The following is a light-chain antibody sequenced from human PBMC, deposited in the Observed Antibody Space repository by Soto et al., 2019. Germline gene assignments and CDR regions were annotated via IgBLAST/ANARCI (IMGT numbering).Light chain of an antibody. CDR1: SSDVGGYNF. V-gene: IGLV2-14*01. CDR2: GVT. CDR3: SSYMSNSHVM. J-gene: IGLJ3*02. Sequence: QSVLTQPASVSGSPGQSITISCTGTSSDVGGYNFVSWYQQHPGKVPKLIIYGVTNRPSGVSDRFSGSKSGNTASLTISGLQAGDEAEYYCSSYMSNSHVMFGSGTKLTVL.